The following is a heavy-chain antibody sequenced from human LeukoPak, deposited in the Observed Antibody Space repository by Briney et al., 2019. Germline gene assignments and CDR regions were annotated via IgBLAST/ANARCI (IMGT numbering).Heavy chain of an antibody. D-gene: IGHD2-15*01. V-gene: IGHV3-33*01. Sequence: PGRSLRLSCAASGFTFSSYGMHWLRQAPGKGLEWVAVIWYDGSNKYYADSVKGRFTISRDNSKNTLDLQMNSRRAENTAVYYCAIGRRYCTGRSCYYSRYYSGMDVWGQGTTVTVSS. J-gene: IGHJ6*02. CDR3: AIGRRYCTGRSCYYSRYYSGMDV. CDR2: IWYDGSNK. CDR1: GFTFSSYG.